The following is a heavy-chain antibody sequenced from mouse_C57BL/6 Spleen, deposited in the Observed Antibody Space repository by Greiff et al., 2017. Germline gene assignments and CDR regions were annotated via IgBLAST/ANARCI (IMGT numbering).Heavy chain of an antibody. CDR2: ISSGSSTI. CDR3: ARGGYYDYYAMDY. D-gene: IGHD2-3*01. V-gene: IGHV5-17*01. J-gene: IGHJ4*01. CDR1: GFTFSDYG. Sequence: DVQLVESGGGLVKPGGSLKLSCAASGFTFSDYGMHWVRQAPEKGLEWVAYISSGSSTIYYADTVKGRFTISRDNAKNTLFLQMTSLRSEDTAMYYCARGGYYDYYAMDYWGQGTSVTVSS.